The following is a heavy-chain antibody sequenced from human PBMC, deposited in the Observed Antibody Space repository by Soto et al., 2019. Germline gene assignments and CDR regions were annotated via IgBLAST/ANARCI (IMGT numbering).Heavy chain of an antibody. CDR3: TTYYYDSSGYYGAFDI. J-gene: IGHJ3*02. CDR2: IIPIFGTA. D-gene: IGHD3-22*01. CDR1: GGNFSSYA. V-gene: IGHV1-69*13. Sequence: SVKVACKASGGNFSSYAISWVRQAPGQGLEWMGGIIPIFGTANYAQKFQGRVTITADESTSTAYMELSSLRSEDTDVYYCTTYYYDSSGYYGAFDIWGQGTMVTV.